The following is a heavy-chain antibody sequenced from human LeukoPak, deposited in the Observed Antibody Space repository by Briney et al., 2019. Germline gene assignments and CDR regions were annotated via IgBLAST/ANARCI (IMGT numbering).Heavy chain of an antibody. CDR1: GFTVSSNY. J-gene: IGHJ4*02. CDR3: ARGGGNYYDSSGYFDY. V-gene: IGHV3-66*01. CDR2: IYSGGST. D-gene: IGHD3-22*01. Sequence: PGRSLRLSCAASGFTVSSNYMSWVRQAPGKGLEWVSVIYSGGSTYYADSVKGRFTISRDNSKNTLYLQMNSLRAEDTAVYYCARGGGNYYDSSGYFDYWGQGTLVTVSS.